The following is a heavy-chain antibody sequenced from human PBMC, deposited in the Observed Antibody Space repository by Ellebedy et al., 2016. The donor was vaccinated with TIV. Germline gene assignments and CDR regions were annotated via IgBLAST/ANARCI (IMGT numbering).Heavy chain of an antibody. CDR3: ADPPSVDF. CDR2: INGDGVTT. CDR1: GFTFSSYA. J-gene: IGHJ3*01. Sequence: GGSLRLSXAASGFTFSSYATSWVRQAPGKGLEWVSTINGDGVTTYYADSVKGRFTISRDFSKNTVYLQMNSLRADDTAVYYCADPPSVDFWGQGTMVTVSS. V-gene: IGHV3-23*01.